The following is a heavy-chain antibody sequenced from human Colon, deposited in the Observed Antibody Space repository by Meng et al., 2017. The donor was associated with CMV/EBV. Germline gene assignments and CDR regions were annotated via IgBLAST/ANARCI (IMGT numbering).Heavy chain of an antibody. Sequence: ASMKVSCKVSGSTLSQLSIHWVRQAPGNGLEWMGGYDPENGETVFAQKFQGRVSMTEDTSTDTAYMELSSLRSEDTAMYYCAPITIFGVGDGADWGQGTLVTVSS. CDR3: APITIFGVGDGAD. CDR1: GSTLSQLS. J-gene: IGHJ4*02. V-gene: IGHV1-24*01. D-gene: IGHD3-3*01. CDR2: YDPENGET.